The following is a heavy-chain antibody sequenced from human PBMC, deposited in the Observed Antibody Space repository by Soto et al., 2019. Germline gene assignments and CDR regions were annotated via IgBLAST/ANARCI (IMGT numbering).Heavy chain of an antibody. J-gene: IGHJ3*02. D-gene: IGHD5-12*01. CDR3: ARARWLLDRAFDI. V-gene: IGHV3-33*01. Sequence: GGSLRLSCAASGFTFSSYGMHWVRQAPGKGLEWVAVIWYDGSNKYYADSVKGRFTISRDNSKNTLYLQMNSLRAEDTAVYYCARARWLLDRAFDIWGQGTMVTVSS. CDR2: IWYDGSNK. CDR1: GFTFSSYG.